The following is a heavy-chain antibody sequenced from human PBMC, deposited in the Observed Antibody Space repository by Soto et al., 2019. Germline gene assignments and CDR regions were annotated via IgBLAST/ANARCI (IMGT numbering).Heavy chain of an antibody. D-gene: IGHD3-3*01. J-gene: IGHJ6*02. CDR2: IYTSGST. CDR1: GGSSSSYH. V-gene: IGHV4-4*07. CDR3: ARDFWSGDYYYYGMDV. Sequence: PSETLSLTCTVSGGSSSSYHWSWIRQPAGKGLESVGRIYTSGSTNYNPFLKSRVTMSVDTSKNQLSLKLSSVSAADTAVYYCARDFWSGDYYYYGMDVWGQGTTVTVSS.